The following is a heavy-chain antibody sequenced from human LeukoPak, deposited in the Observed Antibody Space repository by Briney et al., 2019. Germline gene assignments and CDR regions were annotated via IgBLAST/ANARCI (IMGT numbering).Heavy chain of an antibody. Sequence: PSETLSLTCAVYGGSFSGYYWSWIRQPPGKGLEWIGEIYHSGSTNYNPSLKSRVTISVDTSKNQFSLKLSSETAADTAVYYCARVLAPLGYCSSTSCTEPRGEVANYYYGMDVWGQGTTVTVSS. J-gene: IGHJ6*02. D-gene: IGHD2-2*01. CDR1: GGSFSGYY. CDR2: IYHSGST. V-gene: IGHV4-34*01. CDR3: ARVLAPLGYCSSTSCTEPRGEVANYYYGMDV.